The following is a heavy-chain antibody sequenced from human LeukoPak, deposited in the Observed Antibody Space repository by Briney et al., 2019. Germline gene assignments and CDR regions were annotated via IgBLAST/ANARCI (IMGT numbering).Heavy chain of an antibody. V-gene: IGHV4-39*07. CDR2: IYSSGGT. Sequence: PSETLSLTCSVSGASISSGSNYWGWIRQPPGKTLEWIGSIYSSGGTCYNPSLKSRVIIIIDTPKNHFSPTLSSVTAADTAVYYCARSDGYGLVGIWGQGTMVTVSS. D-gene: IGHD3-10*01. J-gene: IGHJ3*02. CDR1: GASISSGSNY. CDR3: ARSDGYGLVGI.